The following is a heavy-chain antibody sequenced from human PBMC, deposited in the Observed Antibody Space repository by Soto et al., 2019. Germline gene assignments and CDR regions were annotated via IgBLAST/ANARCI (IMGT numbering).Heavy chain of an antibody. D-gene: IGHD2-2*01. Sequence: QVQLVQSGAEVKKPGASVKVSCKTSGYTFTSYSISWVRQAPGRGLEWMGWINVYNGNKKYAQNLQGRVTMTTDTSTSTAYMELRSLRSDDTAVYYCARDLAVGWFDPWGQGTLVTVSS. J-gene: IGHJ5*02. CDR1: GYTFTSYS. CDR2: INVYNGNK. V-gene: IGHV1-18*01. CDR3: ARDLAVGWFDP.